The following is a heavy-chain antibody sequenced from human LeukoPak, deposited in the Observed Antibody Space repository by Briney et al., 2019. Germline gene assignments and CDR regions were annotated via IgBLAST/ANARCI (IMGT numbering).Heavy chain of an antibody. CDR2: INHSGST. CDR1: GGSFSGYY. D-gene: IGHD5-24*01. CDR3: ARRQIRDGYNYDEY. Sequence: PSETLSLTCAVYGGSFSGYYWSWIRQPPGKGLEWIGEINHSGSTNYNPSLKSRVTISVDTSKNQFSLKLSSVTAADTAVYYCARRQIRDGYNYDEYWGQGTLVTVSS. V-gene: IGHV4-34*01. J-gene: IGHJ4*02.